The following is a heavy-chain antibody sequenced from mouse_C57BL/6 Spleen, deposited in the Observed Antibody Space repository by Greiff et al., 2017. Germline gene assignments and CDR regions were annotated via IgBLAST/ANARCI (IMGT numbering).Heavy chain of an antibody. CDR2: IDPADGNT. V-gene: IGHV14-3*01. Sequence: VQLKQSVAELVRPGASVKLSCTASGFNIKNTYMHWVKQRPEQGLEWIGRIDPADGNTKYAPKFQGKATITADTSSNTAYLQLSSLTSEDTAIYYCARGYGSSGRAMDYWGQGTSVTVSS. D-gene: IGHD1-1*01. CDR1: GFNIKNTY. J-gene: IGHJ4*01. CDR3: ARGYGSSGRAMDY.